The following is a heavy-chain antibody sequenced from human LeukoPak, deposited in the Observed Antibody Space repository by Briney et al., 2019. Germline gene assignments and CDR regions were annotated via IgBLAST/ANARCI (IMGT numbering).Heavy chain of an antibody. CDR3: ARGSTYDFWSGDALDV. D-gene: IGHD3-3*01. Sequence: PGGSLRLSCAASGLSFSSHAMTWVRQAPGKGLEWVSSISGSSEKTYYADSVKGRFTISRDSSQKILNLQMNNLRVEDTAIYYCARGSTYDFWSGDALDVWGQGTMVTVAS. CDR1: GLSFSSHA. CDR2: ISGSSEKT. V-gene: IGHV3-23*01. J-gene: IGHJ3*01.